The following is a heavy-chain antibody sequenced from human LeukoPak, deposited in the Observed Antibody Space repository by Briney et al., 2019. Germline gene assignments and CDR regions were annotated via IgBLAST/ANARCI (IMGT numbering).Heavy chain of an antibody. CDR3: VRVGGTGKSDLEAFDI. J-gene: IGHJ3*02. CDR2: ISYSGTT. D-gene: IGHD1-7*01. V-gene: IGHV4-59*01. Sequence: PETLSLTCTVSGGSISSNYWSWVRQPPGKGLEWIGYISYSGTTNYNPYLKSGVTISADTSKNQFSLKMTSVTAADTGVYYCVRVGGTGKSDLEAFDIWGQGTMVTISS. CDR1: GGSISSNY.